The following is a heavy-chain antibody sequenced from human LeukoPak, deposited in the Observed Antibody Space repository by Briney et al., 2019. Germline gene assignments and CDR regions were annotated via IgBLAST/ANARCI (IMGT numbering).Heavy chain of an antibody. D-gene: IGHD3-22*01. V-gene: IGHV3-53*01. CDR3: ATRTGPSPYYYDSSGYGSPGAFDI. J-gene: IGHJ3*02. CDR1: GFTVSSNY. Sequence: PGGSLSSSCGASGFTVSSNYMSWVRQAPGKGLGWVSVIYIGGSTYYADSVKGRFTISSSNSKNTLYLQMNSLRAEDTAVYYCATRTGPSPYYYDSSGYGSPGAFDIWGQGTMVTVSS. CDR2: IYIGGST.